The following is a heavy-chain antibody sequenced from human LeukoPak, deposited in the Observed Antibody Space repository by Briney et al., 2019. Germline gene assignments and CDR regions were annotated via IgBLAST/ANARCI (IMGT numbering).Heavy chain of an antibody. V-gene: IGHV3-30*18. CDR2: ISPDGSHV. J-gene: IGHJ4*02. CDR3: AKEIFGSHTWDY. Sequence: GGSLRLSCAASGFTFSSSHIHWVRQAPGKGLEWVALISPDGSHVRSAESVKGRFSISRDNSKNTLFLQMNSLRPEDTAVYYCAKEIFGSHTWDYWGQGTLVTVSS. CDR1: GFTFSSSH. D-gene: IGHD3-3*01.